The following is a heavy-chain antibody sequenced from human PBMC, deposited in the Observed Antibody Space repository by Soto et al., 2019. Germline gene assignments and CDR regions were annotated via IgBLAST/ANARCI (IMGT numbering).Heavy chain of an antibody. D-gene: IGHD6-19*01. V-gene: IGHV4-4*07. CDR1: VGSISSYY. CDR3: ARDGAVAGTSHYYYYGMDV. CDR2: IYTSGST. J-gene: IGHJ6*02. Sequence: SETLSLTCTVSVGSISSYYWSLIRQPAGKVLEWIGRIYTSGSTNYNPSLKSRVTMSVDTSKNQFSLKLSSVTAADTAVYYCARDGAVAGTSHYYYYGMDVWGQGTKVTVSS.